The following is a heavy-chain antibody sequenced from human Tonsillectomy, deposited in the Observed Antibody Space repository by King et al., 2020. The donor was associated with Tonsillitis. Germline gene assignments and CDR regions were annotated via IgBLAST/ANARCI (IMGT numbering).Heavy chain of an antibody. D-gene: IGHD3-10*01. Sequence: LQLQESGPGLVKPSETLSLTCTVSGGSISSSPYYWGWIRQPPGKGLEWIGTIYYSGSTYYNPSLKSRVTISVDTSKNQFSLKLSSVTAADPAVYYCARHGSGFDPWGQGTLVTVSS. CDR3: ARHGSGFDP. CDR1: GGSISSSPYY. J-gene: IGHJ5*02. CDR2: IYYSGST. V-gene: IGHV4-39*01.